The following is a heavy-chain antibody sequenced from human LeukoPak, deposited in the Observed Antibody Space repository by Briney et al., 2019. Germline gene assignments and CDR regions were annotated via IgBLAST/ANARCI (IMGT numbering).Heavy chain of an antibody. D-gene: IGHD1-26*01. V-gene: IGHV4-39*07. Sequence: SETLSLTCTVSGGSISSYYWGWIRQPPGKGLEWIGSIYYSGSTYYNPSLKSRVTISVDTSKNQFSLKLSSVTAADTAVYYCARENPTPEWEQGGWFDPWGQGTLVTVSS. J-gene: IGHJ5*02. CDR3: ARENPTPEWEQGGWFDP. CDR1: GGSISSYY. CDR2: IYYSGST.